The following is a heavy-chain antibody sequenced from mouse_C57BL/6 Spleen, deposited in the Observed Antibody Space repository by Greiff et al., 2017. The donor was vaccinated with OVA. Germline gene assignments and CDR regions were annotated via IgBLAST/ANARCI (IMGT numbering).Heavy chain of an antibody. CDR2: IYPRSGNT. CDR1: GYTFTSYG. V-gene: IGHV1-81*01. J-gene: IGHJ2*01. D-gene: IGHD2-1*01. CDR3: AKGDYGNFGFDY. Sequence: VKLMESGAELARPGASVKLSCKASGYTFTSYGISWVKQRTGQGLEWIGEIYPRSGNTYYNEKFKGKATLTADKSSSTAYMELRSLTSEDSAVYFCAKGDYGNFGFDYWGQGTTLTVSS.